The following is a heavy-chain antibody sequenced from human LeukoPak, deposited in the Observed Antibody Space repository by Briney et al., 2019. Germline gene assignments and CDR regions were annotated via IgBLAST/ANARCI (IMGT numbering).Heavy chain of an antibody. Sequence: GRSLRLSCAASGFTFSSYAMHWVRQAPGKGLEWVAVISYDGSNKYYADSVKGRFTISRDNSKNTLYLQMNSLRAEDTAVYYCARAPPQSLWFGECIDWGQGTLVIVSS. J-gene: IGHJ4*02. V-gene: IGHV3-30-3*01. D-gene: IGHD3-10*01. CDR2: ISYDGSNK. CDR3: ARAPPQSLWFGECID. CDR1: GFTFSSYA.